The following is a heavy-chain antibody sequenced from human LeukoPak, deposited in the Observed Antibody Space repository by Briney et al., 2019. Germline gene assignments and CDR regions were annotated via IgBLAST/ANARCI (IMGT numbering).Heavy chain of an antibody. CDR1: GFTFSSYE. CDR2: ICSSGSTK. J-gene: IGHJ4*02. V-gene: IGHV3-48*03. CDR3: AREGSYYFDY. Sequence: PGGSLRLSCAASGFTFSSYEIHWVRQAPGKGLAWVSYICSSGSTKLYSDSVRGRFTISRDNAKNSLYLQMNSLRAEDTAVYYCAREGSYYFDYWGRGTLVTVSS.